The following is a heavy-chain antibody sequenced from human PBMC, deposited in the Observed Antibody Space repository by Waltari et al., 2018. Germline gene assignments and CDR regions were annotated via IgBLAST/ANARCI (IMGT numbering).Heavy chain of an antibody. CDR2: IYYSGST. CDR1: GGSISSGGYY. Sequence: QVQLQESGPGLVKPYQTLSLTCTVSGGSISSGGYYWSWIRQHPGKGLEWIVYIYYSGSTYYNPSLKSRVTISVDTSKNQFSLKLSSVTAADTAVYYCARDSSGSYSFDYWGQGTLVTVSS. CDR3: ARDSSGSYSFDY. V-gene: IGHV4-31*03. J-gene: IGHJ4*02. D-gene: IGHD1-26*01.